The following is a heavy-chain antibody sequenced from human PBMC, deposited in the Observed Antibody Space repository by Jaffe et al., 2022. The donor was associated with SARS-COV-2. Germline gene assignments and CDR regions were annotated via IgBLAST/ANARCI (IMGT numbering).Heavy chain of an antibody. Sequence: EVQLVESGGGLVQPGGSLRLSCAASTFTFSTYWMHWVRQTPGKGLVWVSRINPDGSSTSHAESVKGRFTISRDNAKNTLYLQMNSLRAEDTAVYYCATTDVRGGHWVEMDFWGQGTLVTVTS. D-gene: IGHD3-3*01. V-gene: IGHV3-74*01. CDR1: TFTFSTYW. CDR3: ATTDVRGGHWVEMDF. CDR2: INPDGSST. J-gene: IGHJ4*02.